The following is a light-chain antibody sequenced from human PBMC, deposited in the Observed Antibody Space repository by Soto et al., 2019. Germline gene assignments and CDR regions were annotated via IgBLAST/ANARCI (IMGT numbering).Light chain of an antibody. Sequence: QSVLAQPASVSGSPGQSITISCTGTSSDVGAYNSVSWYQQHPHKAPQVIIYKGTQRPSGVSNRFSGSTSGNAASLTISGLQADDEADYFCCSSAPESTYVFGSGTRSPS. CDR1: SSDVGAYNS. CDR3: CSSAPESTYV. CDR2: KGT. V-gene: IGLV2-23*01. J-gene: IGLJ1*01.